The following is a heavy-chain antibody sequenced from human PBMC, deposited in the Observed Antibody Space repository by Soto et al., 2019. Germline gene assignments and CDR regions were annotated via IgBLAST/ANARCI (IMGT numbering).Heavy chain of an antibody. CDR3: VKEGRYCSGGSCYSRRGYYDY. D-gene: IGHD2-15*01. CDR1: GFTFSSYA. Sequence: GGSLRLSCSASGFTFSSYAMHWVRQAPGKGLEYVSAISSNGGSTYYADSVKGRFTISRDNSKNTLYLQMSSLRAEDTAVYYCVKEGRYCSGGSCYSRRGYYDYWGQGTLVTVSS. V-gene: IGHV3-64D*08. J-gene: IGHJ4*02. CDR2: ISSNGGST.